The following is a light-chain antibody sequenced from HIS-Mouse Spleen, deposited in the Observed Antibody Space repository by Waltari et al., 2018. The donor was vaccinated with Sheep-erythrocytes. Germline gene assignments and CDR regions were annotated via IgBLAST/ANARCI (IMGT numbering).Light chain of an antibody. CDR3: CSYAGSYNHV. Sequence: QPALTQPRSVSGSPGQSVTISCTGTSSDGGGYNYVSWYQQHPGKAPKLMIYDVSKRPSGVPDRFSGSKSGNTASLTISGLQAEDEADYYCCSYAGSYNHVFATGTKVTVL. CDR1: SSDGGGYNY. J-gene: IGLJ1*01. V-gene: IGLV2-11*01. CDR2: DVS.